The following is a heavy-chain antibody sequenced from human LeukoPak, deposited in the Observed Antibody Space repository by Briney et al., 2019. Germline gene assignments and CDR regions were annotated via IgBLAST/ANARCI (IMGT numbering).Heavy chain of an antibody. V-gene: IGHV1-69*05. Sequence: ASVKVSCKASGGSFSSYAFNWVRQAPGQGLEWMGGIMPTFDTANYEQKFQGRVTITTDESTSTAYMEFSSLRSEDTAMYYCATFYSSGYYFLYWGQGTLVTVSS. J-gene: IGHJ4*02. D-gene: IGHD3-22*01. CDR1: GGSFSSYA. CDR2: IMPTFDTA. CDR3: ATFYSSGYYFLY.